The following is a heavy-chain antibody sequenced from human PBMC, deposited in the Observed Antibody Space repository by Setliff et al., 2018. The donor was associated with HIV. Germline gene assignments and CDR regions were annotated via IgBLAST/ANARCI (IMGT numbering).Heavy chain of an antibody. J-gene: IGHJ6*03. D-gene: IGHD2-8*01. CDR2: IYETGST. Sequence: PSESLSLTCTVSGDSISGYYWSWIRQSPGKGLEWIGFIYETGSTYYNPSLRTRVTISIDTSKNQFSLKMSSLTAANTAVYFCARDGYTNGYGYYYFYMDVWGKGTTVTVSS. V-gene: IGHV4-59*12. CDR1: GDSISGYY. CDR3: ARDGYTNGYGYYYFYMDV.